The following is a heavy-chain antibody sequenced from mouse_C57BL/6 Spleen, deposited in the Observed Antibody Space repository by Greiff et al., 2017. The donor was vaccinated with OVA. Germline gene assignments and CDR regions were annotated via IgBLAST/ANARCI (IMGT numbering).Heavy chain of an antibody. D-gene: IGHD2-4*01. CDR1: GYAFTNYL. Sequence: VQLQESGAELVRPGTSVKVSCKASGYAFTNYLIEWVKQRPGQGLEWIGVINPGSGGTNYNEKFKGKATLTADKSSSTAYMQRSSLTSEDSAVYFCARAGDYDGPSYAMDYWGQGTSVTVSS. J-gene: IGHJ4*01. V-gene: IGHV1-54*01. CDR3: ARAGDYDGPSYAMDY. CDR2: INPGSGGT.